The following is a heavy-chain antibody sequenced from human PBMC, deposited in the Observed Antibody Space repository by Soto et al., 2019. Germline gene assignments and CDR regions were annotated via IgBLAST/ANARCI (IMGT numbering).Heavy chain of an antibody. CDR3: ARNGGGRDY. CDR2: IYYSGST. Sequence: SETLSLTCTVSGGSVSSGSYYWSWIRQPPGKGLEWIGYIYYSGSTNYNPSLKSRVTISVDTSKNQFSLKLSSVTAADTAVYYCARNGGGRDYWGQGTLVTVSS. CDR1: GGSVSSGSYY. J-gene: IGHJ4*02. V-gene: IGHV4-61*01. D-gene: IGHD2-15*01.